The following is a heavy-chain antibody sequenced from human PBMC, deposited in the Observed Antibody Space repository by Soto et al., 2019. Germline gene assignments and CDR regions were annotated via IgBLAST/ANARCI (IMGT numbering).Heavy chain of an antibody. V-gene: IGHV3-23*01. CDR3: AKDKILRYFDWSLGHWFDP. Sequence: GGSLRLSCAASGFTFSSYAMSWVRQAPGKGLEWVSAISGSGGSTYYADSVKGRFTISRDNSKNTLYLQMNSLRAEDTAVYYCAKDKILRYFDWSLGHWFDPWGQGTLVTVSS. J-gene: IGHJ5*02. D-gene: IGHD3-9*01. CDR1: GFTFSSYA. CDR2: ISGSGGST.